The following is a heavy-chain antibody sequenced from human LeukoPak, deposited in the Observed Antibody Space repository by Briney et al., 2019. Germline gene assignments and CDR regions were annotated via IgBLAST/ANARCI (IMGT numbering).Heavy chain of an antibody. J-gene: IGHJ3*02. CDR2: INWNGGST. Sequence: PGGSLRLSCAASGFTFSSYAMHWVRQAPGKGLEWVSGINWNGGSTGYADSVKGRFTISRDNAKNSLYLQMNSLRAEDTALYYCARRDIVVVPAAIIGAFDIWGQGTMVTVSS. D-gene: IGHD2-2*02. CDR3: ARRDIVVVPAAIIGAFDI. V-gene: IGHV3-20*04. CDR1: GFTFSSYA.